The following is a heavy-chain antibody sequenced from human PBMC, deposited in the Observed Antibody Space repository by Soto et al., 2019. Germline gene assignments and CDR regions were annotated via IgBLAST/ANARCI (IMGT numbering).Heavy chain of an antibody. J-gene: IGHJ6*03. Sequence: GGSLRLSCAASGFTFSSYSMNWVRQAPGKGLEWVSSISSSSSYIYYADSVKGRFTISRDNAKNSLYLQMNSLRAEDTAVYYCARLNYYGSGSNHPSYYYMDVWGKGTTVTVSS. CDR3: ARLNYYGSGSNHPSYYYMDV. D-gene: IGHD3-10*01. V-gene: IGHV3-21*01. CDR2: ISSSSSYI. CDR1: GFTFSSYS.